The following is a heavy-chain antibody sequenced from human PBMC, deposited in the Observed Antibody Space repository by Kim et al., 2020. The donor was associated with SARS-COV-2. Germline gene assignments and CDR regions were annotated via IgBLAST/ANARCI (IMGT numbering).Heavy chain of an antibody. Sequence: TYYADSVKGRFTISRDNSKNSLYLQMNSLRTEDTALYYCAKDSPAAYFDYWGQGTLVTVSS. J-gene: IGHJ4*02. V-gene: IGHV3-43*01. CDR2: T. CDR3: AKDSPAAYFDY. D-gene: IGHD6-13*01.